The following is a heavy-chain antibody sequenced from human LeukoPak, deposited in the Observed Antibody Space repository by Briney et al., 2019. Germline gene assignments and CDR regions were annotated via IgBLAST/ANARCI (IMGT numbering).Heavy chain of an antibody. D-gene: IGHD4-17*01. V-gene: IGHV4-59*01. CDR2: IYYSGST. J-gene: IGHJ5*02. CDR1: GGSFSSYY. CDR3: ARDLYGDYANWFDP. Sequence: TSETLSLTCAVYGGSFSSYYWSWIRQPPGKGLEWIGYIYYSGSTNYNPSLKSRVTISVDTSKNQFSLKLSSVTAADTAVYYCARDLYGDYANWFDPWGQGTLVTVSS.